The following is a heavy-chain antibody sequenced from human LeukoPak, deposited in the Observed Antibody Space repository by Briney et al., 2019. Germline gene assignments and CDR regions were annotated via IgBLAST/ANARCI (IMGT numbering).Heavy chain of an antibody. V-gene: IGHV4-34*01. D-gene: IGHD6-13*01. CDR3: ATSYDSTWGRDFDY. J-gene: IGHJ4*02. CDR2: INYSGST. Sequence: PSETLSLTCAVYGGSYSGYYWSWIRQPPGKGLEWLGEINYSGSTHYNPSLKSRVTLSIDTSKNQFSLRLSSVTAADTAVYYCATSYDSTWGRDFDYWGQGTLVTVSS. CDR1: GGSYSGYY.